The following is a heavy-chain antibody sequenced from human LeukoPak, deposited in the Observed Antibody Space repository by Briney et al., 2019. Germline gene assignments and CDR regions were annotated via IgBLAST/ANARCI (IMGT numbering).Heavy chain of an antibody. CDR3: ARVMGIAARRYYYYMDV. CDR1: GYTFTSYD. J-gene: IGHJ6*03. Sequence: ASVKVSCKASGYTFTSYDINWVRQATGQGLEWMGRMNPNSGNTGYAQKFQGRVTMTRNTSISTAYMELSSLRSEDTAVHYCARVMGIAARRYYYYMDVWGKGTTVTVSS. CDR2: MNPNSGNT. V-gene: IGHV1-8*01. D-gene: IGHD6-6*01.